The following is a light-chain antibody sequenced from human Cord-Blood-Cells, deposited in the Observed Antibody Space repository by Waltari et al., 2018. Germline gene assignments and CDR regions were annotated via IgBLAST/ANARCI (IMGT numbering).Light chain of an antibody. Sequence: QSALTQPASVSGSPGQSITISCTGPSSDVGGYNYVSWYQQHPGKAPKLMIYDVSNRPAVVSNRCSGSKSGNTGYLTISGLQCEDEADYYCSSYTSSSTLVVFGGGTKLTVL. CDR2: DVS. CDR3: SSYTSSSTLVV. V-gene: IGLV2-14*01. J-gene: IGLJ2*01. CDR1: SSDVGGYNY.